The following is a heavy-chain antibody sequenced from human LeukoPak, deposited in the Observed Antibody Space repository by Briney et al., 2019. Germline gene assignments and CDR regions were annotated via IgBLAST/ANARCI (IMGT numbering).Heavy chain of an antibody. CDR2: IYHSGST. CDR3: ARVGNRGDKRRIFDY. Sequence: SETLSLTCAVSGGSTSSGGYSWSWIRQPPGKGLEWIGYIYHSGSTYYNPSLKSRVTISVDRSKNQFSLKLSSVTAADTAVYYCARVGNRGDKRRIFDYWGQGTLVTVSS. J-gene: IGHJ4*02. CDR1: GGSTSSGGYS. D-gene: IGHD7-27*01. V-gene: IGHV4-30-2*01.